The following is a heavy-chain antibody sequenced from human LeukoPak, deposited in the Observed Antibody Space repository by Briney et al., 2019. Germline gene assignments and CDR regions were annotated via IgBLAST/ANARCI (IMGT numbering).Heavy chain of an antibody. CDR1: GYTISSGYY. Sequence: TSETLSLTCAVSGYTISSGYYWGWIRQPPRKGLEWIGSIYHSGSTYYNPSLKSRVTISVDTSKNQFSLKLSSVTAADTAAYYCASYSSSWYGDHDYWGQGTLVTVSS. CDR3: ASYSSSWYGDHDY. D-gene: IGHD6-13*01. J-gene: IGHJ4*02. V-gene: IGHV4-38-2*01. CDR2: IYHSGST.